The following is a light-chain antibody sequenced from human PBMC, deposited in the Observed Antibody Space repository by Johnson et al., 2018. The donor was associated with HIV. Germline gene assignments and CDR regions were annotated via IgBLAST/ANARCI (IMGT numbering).Light chain of an antibody. V-gene: IGLV1-51*01. CDR2: DNN. J-gene: IGLJ1*01. Sequence: QSVLTQPPSMSAAPGQKVTISCSGGSSNIGNNYVSWYQQLPGTAPKLLIYDNNKRPSGIPDRLSGSKSGTSATLGITGLQTGDEADYYCGTWDSSLSAFVFGTGTKVTVL. CDR1: SSNIGNNY. CDR3: GTWDSSLSAFV.